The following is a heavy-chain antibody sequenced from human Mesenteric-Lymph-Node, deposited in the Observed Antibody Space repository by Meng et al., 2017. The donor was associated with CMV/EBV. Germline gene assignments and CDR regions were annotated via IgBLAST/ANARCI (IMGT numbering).Heavy chain of an antibody. CDR2: IYSGGSI. J-gene: IGHJ3*02. Sequence: LSLTCAASGFTVSSSYISWVRQAPGKGLEWVSVIYSGGSIYYADFVKGRFTISRDNSKSTVYLQMNSLRAEDTAVYYCARDNVDTATYGAFDIWGRGTMVTVSS. V-gene: IGHV3-66*02. CDR1: GFTVSSSY. D-gene: IGHD5-18*01. CDR3: ARDNVDTATYGAFDI.